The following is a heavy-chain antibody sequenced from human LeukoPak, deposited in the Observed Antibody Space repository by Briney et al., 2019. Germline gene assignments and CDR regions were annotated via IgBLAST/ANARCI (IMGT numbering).Heavy chain of an antibody. V-gene: IGHV4-59*01. CDR1: GGSISSYY. J-gene: IGHJ4*02. Sequence: SETLSLTCTVPGGSISSYYWNWIRQPPGKGLEWIEYIYYSGSTNYNPSHKSRVTISVDTSKNQFSLKLSSVTAADTAVYYCARVEMATIYILWGQGTLVTVSS. D-gene: IGHD5-24*01. CDR3: ARVEMATIYIL. CDR2: IYYSGST.